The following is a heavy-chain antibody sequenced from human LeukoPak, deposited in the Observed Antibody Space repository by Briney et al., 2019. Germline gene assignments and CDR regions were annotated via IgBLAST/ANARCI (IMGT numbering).Heavy chain of an antibody. D-gene: IGHD2-21*02. CDR2: ISGSGGTT. Sequence: GGSLRLSCAASGFTFSTYAMSWVRQAPGKGLEWVSAISGSGGTTYYADSVKGRFTISRDNSKNTVYLQMNSLRAEDTGVYYCARDRLEAVTDDDYFDYWGQGTLVTVSS. J-gene: IGHJ4*02. CDR1: GFTFSTYA. V-gene: IGHV3-23*01. CDR3: ARDRLEAVTDDDYFDY.